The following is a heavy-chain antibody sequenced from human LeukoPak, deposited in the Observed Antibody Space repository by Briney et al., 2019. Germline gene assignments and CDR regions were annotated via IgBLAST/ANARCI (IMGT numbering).Heavy chain of an antibody. CDR2: ISRRSSTI. CDR3: ARLGGCTGGSCHSYYGMDV. J-gene: IGHJ6*02. D-gene: IGHD2-15*01. Sequence: GGSLRLSCAASGFTFNNAWMSWVRQAPGKGLEWVSYISRRSSTIFYADSVKGRFTISRDNAKNSLYLQMSSLRAEDTAVYYCARLGGCTGGSCHSYYGMDVWGQGTTVTVSS. V-gene: IGHV3-48*01. CDR1: GFTFNNAW.